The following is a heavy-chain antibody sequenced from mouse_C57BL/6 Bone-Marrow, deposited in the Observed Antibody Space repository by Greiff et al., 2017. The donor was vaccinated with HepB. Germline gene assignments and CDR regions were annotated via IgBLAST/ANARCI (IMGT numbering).Heavy chain of an antibody. Sequence: VQLQQPVAELVKPGASVKLSCKASGYTFTSYWMHWVKQRPGQGLEWIGMIHPNSGSTNYNEKFKSKATLTVDKSSSTAYMQLSSLTSEDSAVDYCARYYSNSYWYFDVWGTGTTVTVSS. J-gene: IGHJ1*03. D-gene: IGHD2-5*01. CDR1: GYTFTSYW. V-gene: IGHV1-64*01. CDR3: ARYYSNSYWYFDV. CDR2: IHPNSGST.